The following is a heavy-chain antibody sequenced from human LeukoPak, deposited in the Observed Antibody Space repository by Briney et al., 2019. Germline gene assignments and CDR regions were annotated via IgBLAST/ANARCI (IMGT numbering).Heavy chain of an antibody. CDR1: GYTFTGYY. CDR3: ASAGYSYGPLWY. D-gene: IGHD5-18*01. Sequence: ASVKVSCKASGYTFTGYYRHWVRQAPGQGLEWMGWINPNSGGTNYAQKFQGRVTMTRDTSISTAYMELSRLRSDDTAVYCCASAGYSYGPLWYWGQGTLVTVSS. CDR2: INPNSGGT. V-gene: IGHV1-2*02. J-gene: IGHJ4*02.